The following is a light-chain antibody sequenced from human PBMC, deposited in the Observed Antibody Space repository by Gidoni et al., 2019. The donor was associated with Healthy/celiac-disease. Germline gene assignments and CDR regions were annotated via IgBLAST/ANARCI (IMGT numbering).Light chain of an antibody. Sequence: EFLLTHSPGTLSLSPGERATLSCSASQSVSSSYLAWYQQKPGQAPRLLIYGASSRATGIPDRFSGSGSGTDFTLTISRLEPEDFAVYYCQQYGSSPLTFGQXTNLEIK. J-gene: IGKJ2*01. CDR3: QQYGSSPLT. V-gene: IGKV3-20*01. CDR1: QSVSSSY. CDR2: GAS.